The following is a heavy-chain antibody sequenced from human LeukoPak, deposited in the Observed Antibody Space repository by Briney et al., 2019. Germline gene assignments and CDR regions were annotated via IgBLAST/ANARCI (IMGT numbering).Heavy chain of an antibody. CDR1: GGTMSNYY. CDR3: ARLSIASRVRIFDY. J-gene: IGHJ4*02. D-gene: IGHD6-6*01. CDR2: ICDSGST. Sequence: SVTLSLTCTVSGGTMSNYYWSWIRQPPGKGLECIGHICDSGSTNYKPSLKSRVTISLDTSKNQFSLKLSSVTAADTAVYYCARLSIASRVRIFDYWGQGTLVTVSS. V-gene: IGHV4-59*08.